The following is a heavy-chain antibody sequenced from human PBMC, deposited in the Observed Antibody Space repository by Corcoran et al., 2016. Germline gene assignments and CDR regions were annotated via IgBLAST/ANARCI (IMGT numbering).Heavy chain of an antibody. V-gene: IGHV4-59*12. CDR1: GGSISSYY. J-gene: IGHJ4*02. Sequence: QVQLQESGPGLVKPSETLSLTCTVSGGSISSYYWSWIRQPPGKGLEWIGYIYYSGSTNYNPSLKSRVTISVDTSKNQFSLKLRSVTAADTAVYDWARAAAYYDILTGYYQNYFDYLGQGTLVTVSS. CDR2: IYYSGST. D-gene: IGHD3-9*01. CDR3: ARAAAYYDILTGYYQNYFDY.